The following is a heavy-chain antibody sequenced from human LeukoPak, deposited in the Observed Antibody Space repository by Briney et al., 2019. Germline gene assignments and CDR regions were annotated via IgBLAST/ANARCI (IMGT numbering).Heavy chain of an antibody. D-gene: IGHD6-6*01. V-gene: IGHV1-2*06. J-gene: IGHJ4*02. Sequence: ASVKVSCKASGYTFTGSYMDWVRQAPGQGLEWMGRINPNSGGTNYVQKFQGRVTMTRDTSITTAYMGLSRLRSDDTAVYYCASGYSSSSGFDYWGQGTLSPSPQ. CDR2: INPNSGGT. CDR1: GYTFTGSY. CDR3: ASGYSSSSGFDY.